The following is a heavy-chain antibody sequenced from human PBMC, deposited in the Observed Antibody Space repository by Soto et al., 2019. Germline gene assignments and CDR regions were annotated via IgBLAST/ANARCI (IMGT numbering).Heavy chain of an antibody. CDR1: GYTFTNYA. V-gene: IGHV1-3*01. Sequence: ASVKVSCKASGYTFTNYAIHWVGQAPGQRLEWMGWINAGNGNTKYSQKFQGRVTITRDTSASTAYMELSSLRSEDTAVYYCATVGAAAGPYYFDYCRQGTLVTVSS. CDR3: ATVGAAAGPYYFDY. J-gene: IGHJ4*02. CDR2: INAGNGNT. D-gene: IGHD6-13*01.